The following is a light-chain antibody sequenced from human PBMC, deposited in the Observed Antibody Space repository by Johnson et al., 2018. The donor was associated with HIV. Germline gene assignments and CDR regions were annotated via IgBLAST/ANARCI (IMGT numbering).Light chain of an antibody. CDR1: SSNIGNNY. CDR2: DNN. CDR3: GTWDISLSAGV. V-gene: IGLV1-51*01. Sequence: QSVLTQPPSGSAAPGQKVTISCSGSSSNIGNNYVSRYQQLPGTAPKLLIYDNNKRPSGIPDLFSGSKSDTSATLGITGLQTGDEADYYCGTWDISLSAGVCGTGTNVTVL. J-gene: IGLJ1*01.